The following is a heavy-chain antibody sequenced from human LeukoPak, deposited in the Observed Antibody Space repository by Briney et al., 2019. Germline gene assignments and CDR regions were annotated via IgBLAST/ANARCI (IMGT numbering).Heavy chain of an antibody. V-gene: IGHV3-20*04. Sequence: PGGSLRLSCAASGFTFDDYGMSWVRQAPGKGVEWVSGINWNGGNTVYVDCGEGRFTISRDKAKNYLYLQMNSLRAEDTALYYCAREYSDFWSGYYSYWGQGTLVTVSS. D-gene: IGHD3-3*01. J-gene: IGHJ4*02. CDR1: GFTFDDYG. CDR2: INWNGGNT. CDR3: AREYSDFWSGYYSY.